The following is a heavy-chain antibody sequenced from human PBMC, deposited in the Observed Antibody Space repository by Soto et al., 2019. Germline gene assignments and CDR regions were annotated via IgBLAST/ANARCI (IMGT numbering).Heavy chain of an antibody. V-gene: IGHV3-30*18. CDR1: GFTFSSYG. Sequence: QVQLVASGGGVVQPGRSLRLSCAASGFTFSSYGMHWVRQAPGKGLEWVAVISYDGSNKYYADSVKGRFTISRDNSKNTLYLQMNSLRAEDTAVYYCAKELRYSYGSEYYYDSSPFDYWGQGTLVTVSS. J-gene: IGHJ4*02. CDR3: AKELRYSYGSEYYYDSSPFDY. CDR2: ISYDGSNK. D-gene: IGHD3-22*01.